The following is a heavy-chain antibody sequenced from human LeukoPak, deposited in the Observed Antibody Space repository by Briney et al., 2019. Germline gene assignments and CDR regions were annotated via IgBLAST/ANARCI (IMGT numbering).Heavy chain of an antibody. Sequence: SETLCLTCAVQGGSLSDYYWSWIRQRPGKGLEWIGEINHGGNTNYNPPLKSRVSTSLDTSKNQFSRKLSSVTTADTAVYYSARGLKHHYESSGYYLYNFDCWGQESLVTVSS. CDR3: ARGLKHHYESSGYYLYNFDC. V-gene: IGHV4-34*01. D-gene: IGHD3-22*01. CDR2: INHGGNT. CDR1: GGSLSDYY. J-gene: IGHJ4*02.